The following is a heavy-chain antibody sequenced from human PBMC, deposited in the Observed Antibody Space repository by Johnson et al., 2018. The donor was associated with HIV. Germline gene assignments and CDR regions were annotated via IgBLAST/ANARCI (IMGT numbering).Heavy chain of an antibody. Sequence: QVQLVESGGGVVQPGRSLRLSCAASGFTFSYYGIHWVRQAPGKGLEWVAVISYDGSNKYYADSVKGRFTISRDNAKNSLYLQMNSLRAEDTAVYYCAKGADYADYEGAFDIWGQGTMVTVSS. CDR2: ISYDGSNK. D-gene: IGHD4-17*01. V-gene: IGHV3-30*19. CDR1: GFTFSYYG. J-gene: IGHJ3*02. CDR3: AKGADYADYEGAFDI.